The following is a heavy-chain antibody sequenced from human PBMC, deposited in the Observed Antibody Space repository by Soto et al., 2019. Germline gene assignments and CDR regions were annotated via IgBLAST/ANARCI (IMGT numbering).Heavy chain of an antibody. J-gene: IGHJ4*02. Sequence: GGSLRLSCAASGFTFSSYSMNWVRQAPGKGLEWVSSISSSSSYIYYADSVKGRFTISRDNAKNSLYLQMNSLRAEDTAVYYCARDRGIPHGLDYWGQGTLVTVSS. CDR1: GFTFSSYS. CDR3: ARDRGIPHGLDY. CDR2: ISSSSSYI. D-gene: IGHD2-15*01. V-gene: IGHV3-21*01.